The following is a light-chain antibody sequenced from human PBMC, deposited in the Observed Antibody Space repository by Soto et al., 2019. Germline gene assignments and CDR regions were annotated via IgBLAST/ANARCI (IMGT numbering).Light chain of an antibody. CDR2: GAS. V-gene: IGKV1-39*01. CDR1: QSIGKH. J-gene: IGKJ5*01. CDR3: QQSYTSPTT. Sequence: DIQMTQSPSFLSASVGHRITIPCRASQSIGKHLNWYQQKPGKAPKFLIYGASTLQDGVPSRFTGSGSGTDFTLTVNSLQAEDFATYYCQQSYTSPTTFGQGTRLESK.